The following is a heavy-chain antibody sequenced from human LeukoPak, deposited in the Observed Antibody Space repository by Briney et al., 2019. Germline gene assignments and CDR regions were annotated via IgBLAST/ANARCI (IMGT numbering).Heavy chain of an antibody. Sequence: PGGSLRLSCAASGFSFRNSWMSWVRQAPGKGLEWVANIKQDGSEKYYVDSVKGRFTISRDNAKNSLYLQMNSLRAEDTAVYYCARDHYLDAFDIWGQGTMVTVSS. D-gene: IGHD3-10*01. CDR2: IKQDGSEK. V-gene: IGHV3-7*01. J-gene: IGHJ3*02. CDR1: GFSFRNSW. CDR3: ARDHYLDAFDI.